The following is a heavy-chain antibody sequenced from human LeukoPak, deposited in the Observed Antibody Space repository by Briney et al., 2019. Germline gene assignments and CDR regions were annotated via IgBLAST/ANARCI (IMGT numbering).Heavy chain of an antibody. CDR1: GFTFSSYA. Sequence: PGGSLRLSCAASGFTFSSYAMSWVRQAPGKGLEWVSAISGSGGSTYYADSVKGRFTISRDNSKNTLYLQMNSLRAEDTAVYYCARDRVYYGSGSRLNWFDPWGQGTLVTVSS. CDR2: ISGSGGST. J-gene: IGHJ5*02. V-gene: IGHV3-23*01. D-gene: IGHD3-10*01. CDR3: ARDRVYYGSGSRLNWFDP.